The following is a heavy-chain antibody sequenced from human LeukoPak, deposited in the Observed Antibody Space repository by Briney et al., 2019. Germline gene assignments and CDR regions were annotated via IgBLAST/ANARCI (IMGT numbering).Heavy chain of an antibody. CDR1: GHTFTSYD. CDR3: ARAVAAAGMVAFDI. J-gene: IGHJ3*02. CDR2: MNPNSGNT. V-gene: IGHV1-8*01. Sequence: ASVKVSCKASGHTFTSYDINWVRQATGQGLEWMGWMNPNSGNTGYAQKFQGRVTMTRNTSISTAYMELSSLRSEDTAVYYCARAVAAAGMVAFDIWGQGTMVTVSS. D-gene: IGHD6-13*01.